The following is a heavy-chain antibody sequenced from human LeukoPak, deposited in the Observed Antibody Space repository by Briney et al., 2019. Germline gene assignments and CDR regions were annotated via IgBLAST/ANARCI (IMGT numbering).Heavy chain of an antibody. CDR3: ARVGYDYGDSPDY. V-gene: IGHV1-8*01. Sequence: ASVKVSCKASGYTFTSYDINCVRQATGQGLEWMGWMNPNSGNTGYAQKFQGRVTMTRNTSISTAYMELSSLRSEDTAVYYCARVGYDYGDSPDYWGQGTLVTVSS. J-gene: IGHJ4*02. CDR1: GYTFTSYD. D-gene: IGHD4-17*01. CDR2: MNPNSGNT.